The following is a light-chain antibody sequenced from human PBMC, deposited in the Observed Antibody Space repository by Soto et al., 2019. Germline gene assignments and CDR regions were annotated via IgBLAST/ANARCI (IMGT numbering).Light chain of an antibody. V-gene: IGLV2-14*01. J-gene: IGLJ1*01. CDR2: EVS. CDR3: SPYTSTSTHV. CDR1: SSDVGVYNY. Sequence: QSALTQPAFVSGSPGQSITISCTGTSSDVGVYNYVSWYQHPPGKAPKLMISEVSNRPSGVSNRFSGSKSGNTASLTISGLQAEDEADYYCSPYTSTSTHVFGTGTKVTVL.